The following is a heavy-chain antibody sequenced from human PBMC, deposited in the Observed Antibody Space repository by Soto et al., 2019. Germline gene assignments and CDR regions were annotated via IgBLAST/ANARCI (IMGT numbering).Heavy chain of an antibody. J-gene: IGHJ4*02. CDR3: ASVEYSDYELATFYG. V-gene: IGHV4-59*01. Sequence: SETLSLTCTVSGGSISSYYWSWIRQPPGKGLEWIGYIYYSGSTNYNPSLKSRVTISVDTSKNQFSLKLRSVTAADTAVYYCASVEYSDYELATFYGCGQGTLVTVSS. CDR2: IYYSGST. D-gene: IGHD5-12*01. CDR1: GGSISSYY.